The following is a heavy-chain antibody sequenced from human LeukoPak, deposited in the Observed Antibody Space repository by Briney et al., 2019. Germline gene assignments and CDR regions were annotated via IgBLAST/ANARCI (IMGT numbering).Heavy chain of an antibody. V-gene: IGHV1-3*01. Sequence: ASVKVSCKASGYTFTNNAIHWVRRAPGQRLEWMGWINAGNGNTKYSQKFQGRVTITRDTSASTVYMELSSLRYEDTAMCYCARGSAAGLDYWGQGILVTVSS. J-gene: IGHJ4*02. D-gene: IGHD6-13*01. CDR2: INAGNGNT. CDR3: ARGSAAGLDY. CDR1: GYTFTNNA.